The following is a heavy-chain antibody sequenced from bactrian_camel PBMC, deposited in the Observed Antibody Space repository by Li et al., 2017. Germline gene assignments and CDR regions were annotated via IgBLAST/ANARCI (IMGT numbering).Heavy chain of an antibody. V-gene: IGHV3S1*01. Sequence: QVQLVESGGGSVQAGGSLRLSWAAAGYIGRSNCLGWFRRTEEQEREGLAAIVIRDGRTYTADAVKGRFTISQDNAKNTVYLQMNDLKTEDTAMYYCAADYGCDYGRLRAARFGYWGQGTQVTVS. CDR2: IVIRDGRT. CDR1: GYIGRSNC. CDR3: AADYGCDYGRLRAARFGY. J-gene: IGHJ6*01. D-gene: IGHD4*01.